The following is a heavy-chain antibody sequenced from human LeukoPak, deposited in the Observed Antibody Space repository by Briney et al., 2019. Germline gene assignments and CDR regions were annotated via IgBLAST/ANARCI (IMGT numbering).Heavy chain of an antibody. CDR3: ASIYCSGATLDY. Sequence: SETLSLTCTVSGGSISSSSYYWGWIRQPPGKGLEWIGSIYYSGSTYYTPSLTSRVTISVDTSKNQVSLKLSSVADADTAVYYCASIYCSGATLDYWGEGTLVTVSS. CDR2: IYYSGST. CDR1: GGSISSSSYY. D-gene: IGHD3-10*01. J-gene: IGHJ4*02. V-gene: IGHV4-39*07.